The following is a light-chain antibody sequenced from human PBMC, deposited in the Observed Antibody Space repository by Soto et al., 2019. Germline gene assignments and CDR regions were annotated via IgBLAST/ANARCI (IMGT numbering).Light chain of an antibody. CDR3: NSYTSSSTLV. Sequence: ALTQPASVSGSPGQSITIFCTGTSSDIGGYNYVSWYQQHPGKAPKLMIYHVSNRPSGVSNRFSGSKSGNTASLTISGLQAEDEADYYCNSYTSSSTLVFGGGTKLTVL. CDR2: HVS. J-gene: IGLJ2*01. V-gene: IGLV2-14*01. CDR1: SSDIGGYNY.